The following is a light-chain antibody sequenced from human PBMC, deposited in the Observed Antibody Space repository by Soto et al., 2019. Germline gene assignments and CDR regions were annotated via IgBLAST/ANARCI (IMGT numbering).Light chain of an antibody. CDR2: AAS. J-gene: IGKJ4*01. V-gene: IGKV1-6*01. Sequence: AIQMTQSPSSLSASVGDTVTXXCXASQGIRNDLGWYQQEPGEAPKLLIYAASTLYGGVPSRFSGSGSGTDFALTITSLQAEDFATYYCQQLRMYPSTFGGGTKVDI. CDR1: QGIRND. CDR3: QQLRMYPST.